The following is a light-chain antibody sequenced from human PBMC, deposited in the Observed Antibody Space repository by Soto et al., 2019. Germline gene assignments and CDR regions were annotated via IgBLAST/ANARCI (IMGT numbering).Light chain of an antibody. V-gene: IGKV3-11*01. J-gene: IGKJ1*01. CDR3: QHRNRWLRT. CDR2: ETS. Sequence: EVVLTQSPSILSLSPGDRATLSCRASQSVSDYLAWYQQKPGQAPRLLMYETSKRATGIPARFSGSGSGTEFTLTISSLEPEDFAVYYCQHRNRWLRTFGQGTKMEIK. CDR1: QSVSDY.